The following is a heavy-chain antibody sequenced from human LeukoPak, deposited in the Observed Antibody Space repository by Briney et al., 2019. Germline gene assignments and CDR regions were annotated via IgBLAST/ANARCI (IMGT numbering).Heavy chain of an antibody. D-gene: IGHD2-8*01. CDR1: GFTFSSYW. CDR2: IKQDGSEK. V-gene: IGHV3-7*03. J-gene: IGHJ4*02. CDR3: ARDLYCTNGVCFPTDY. Sequence: GGSLRLSCAASGFTFSSYWMSWVRQAPGKGLEWVANIKQDGSEKYYVDSVKGRFTISRDNAKNSLYLQMNSLRAEDTALYYCARDLYCTNGVCFPTDYWGQGTLVTVSS.